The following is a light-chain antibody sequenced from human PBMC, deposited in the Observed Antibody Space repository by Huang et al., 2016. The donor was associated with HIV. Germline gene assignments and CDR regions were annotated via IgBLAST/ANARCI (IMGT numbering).Light chain of an antibody. J-gene: IGKJ4*01. V-gene: IGKV3-15*01. CDR2: NAS. CDR1: QTVRTT. Sequence: EIVLTQSPASLSVSPGESATLSCRASQTVRTTLAWFQQKTGQAPRLLIYNASTRATGLPARFSASGSGTHFTLTISSLQSEDFAVYYCQQYNNWPLTFGGGTKVEIK. CDR3: QQYNNWPLT.